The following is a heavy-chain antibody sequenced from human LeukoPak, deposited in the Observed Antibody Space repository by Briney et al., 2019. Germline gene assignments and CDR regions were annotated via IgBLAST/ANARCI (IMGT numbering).Heavy chain of an antibody. Sequence: ASVKVSCKASGFTLTNYAMNWVRQAPGQGLEWMGGIIPIFGTANYAQKFQGRVTITADESTSTAYMELSSLRSEDTAVYYCARDSYYYDSSGYYYFDYWGQGTLVTVSS. V-gene: IGHV1-69*13. CDR2: IIPIFGTA. D-gene: IGHD3-22*01. CDR1: GFTLTNYA. J-gene: IGHJ4*02. CDR3: ARDSYYYDSSGYYYFDY.